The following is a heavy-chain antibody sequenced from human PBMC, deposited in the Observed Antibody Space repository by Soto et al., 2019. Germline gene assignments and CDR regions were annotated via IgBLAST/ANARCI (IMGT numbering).Heavy chain of an antibody. CDR2: IYHSGST. Sequence: SETLSLTCAVSSGSISSSNWWSWVRQPPGKGLEWIGEIYHSGSTNYNPSLKSRVTISVDKSKNQFSLKLSSVTAADTAVYYCARVFAGYATYYYYYYMDVWGKGTTVTVSS. CDR3: ARVFAGYATYYYYYYMDV. V-gene: IGHV4-4*02. J-gene: IGHJ6*03. CDR1: SGSISSSNW. D-gene: IGHD5-12*01.